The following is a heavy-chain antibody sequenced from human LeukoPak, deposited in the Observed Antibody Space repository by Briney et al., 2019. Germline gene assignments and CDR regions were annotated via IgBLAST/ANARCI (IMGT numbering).Heavy chain of an antibody. V-gene: IGHV3-7*01. J-gene: IGHJ4*02. CDR3: VGGSGY. Sequence: GGSLRLSCAASGFTFSSYWMNWVRQAPGKGLEWVANVKQDGSEKFYLDSVKGRFTISRDNTKKPLYLQMNSLRVEDTAVYYCVGGSGYWGQGALVIVSS. CDR1: GFTFSSYW. D-gene: IGHD3-10*01. CDR2: VKQDGSEK.